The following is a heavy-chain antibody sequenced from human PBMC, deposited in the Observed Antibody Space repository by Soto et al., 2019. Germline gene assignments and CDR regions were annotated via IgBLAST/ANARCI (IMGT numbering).Heavy chain of an antibody. CDR3: TRDGEAGSPFGMDV. Sequence: QVQLVQSGAEVKKPGASVKLSCKAYEYTFISHKIHWVRQAPGQGLEWMGWIHPADDNTKHSKKLQGRVTISSDTSASTVYMELISLTFEDTAMYYCTRDGEAGSPFGMDVWGQGTTVTVSS. V-gene: IGHV1-3*01. D-gene: IGHD3-10*01. CDR1: EYTFISHK. J-gene: IGHJ6*02. CDR2: IHPADDNT.